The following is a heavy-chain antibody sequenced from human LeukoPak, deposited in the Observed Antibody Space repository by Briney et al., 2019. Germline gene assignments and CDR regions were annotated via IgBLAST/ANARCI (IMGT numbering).Heavy chain of an antibody. CDR2: ISGNAGDR. D-gene: IGHD3-16*01. CDR3: AREVAMGPIIIIDN. Sequence: PGGTLTLTCAASGFTFTSYNMAWLRQFQGKGRVGGSAISGNAGDRHYAESVRGRFTISRDTSKNTVYLQLSSLQVEETASFYCAREVAMGPIIIIDNWGQGILVTVSS. CDR1: GFTFTSYN. J-gene: IGHJ4*02. V-gene: IGHV3-23*01.